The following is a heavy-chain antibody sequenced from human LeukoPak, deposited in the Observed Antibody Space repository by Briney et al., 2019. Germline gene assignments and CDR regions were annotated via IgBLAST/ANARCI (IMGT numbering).Heavy chain of an antibody. D-gene: IGHD2-15*01. CDR2: IKQDGSEK. CDR3: ARWNQYCSGGSCYNWFDP. Sequence: PGGSLRLSCAASGFTFSSYWMSWVRQAPGKGLEWVANIKQDGSEKYYVDSVKGRFTTSRDNDKNSLYLQMNSLRAEDTAVYYCARWNQYCSGGSCYNWFDPWGQGTLVTVSS. V-gene: IGHV3-7*01. J-gene: IGHJ5*02. CDR1: GFTFSSYW.